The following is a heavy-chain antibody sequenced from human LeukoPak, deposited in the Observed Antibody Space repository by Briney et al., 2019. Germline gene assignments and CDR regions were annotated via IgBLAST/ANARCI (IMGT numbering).Heavy chain of an antibody. CDR1: GYTFTSYD. Sequence: ASVKVSCKASGYTFTSYDINWVRQATGQGLEWMGWMNPNSGNTGYAQKFRGRVTMTRNTSISTAYMELSSLRSEDTAVYYCARGRGVDIVAAIIGYWGQGTLVTVSS. V-gene: IGHV1-8*01. CDR2: MNPNSGNT. J-gene: IGHJ4*02. D-gene: IGHD5-12*01. CDR3: ARGRGVDIVAAIIGY.